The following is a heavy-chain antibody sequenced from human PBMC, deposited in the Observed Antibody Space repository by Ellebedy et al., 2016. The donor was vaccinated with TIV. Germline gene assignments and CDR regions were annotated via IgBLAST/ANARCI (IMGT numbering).Heavy chain of an antibody. D-gene: IGHD5-18*01. CDR2: IYPGDSDT. CDR1: GYDFTSHW. J-gene: IGHJ6*02. Sequence: PGGSLRLSCKVSGYDFTSHWIGWVRQMPGKGLEWMGIIYPGDSDTRYSPSFQGQVTISADKSISTAYLQWSSLKASDTAMYYCARIQPSSGMDVWGQGTTVTVSS. CDR3: ARIQPSSGMDV. V-gene: IGHV5-51*01.